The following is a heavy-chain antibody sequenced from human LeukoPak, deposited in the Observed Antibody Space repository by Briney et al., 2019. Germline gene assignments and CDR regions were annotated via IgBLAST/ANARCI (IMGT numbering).Heavy chain of an antibody. CDR3: AKDERIAVAGTIDY. CDR2: ISGSGGST. J-gene: IGHJ4*02. V-gene: IGHV3-23*01. Sequence: PGGSLRLSCAASGFTFSSYAMSWVRQAPGKGLEWVSAISGSGGSTYYADSVKGRFTISRDNSKITLYLQMNSLRAEDTAVYYCAKDERIAVAGTIDYWGQGTLVTVSS. CDR1: GFTFSSYA. D-gene: IGHD6-19*01.